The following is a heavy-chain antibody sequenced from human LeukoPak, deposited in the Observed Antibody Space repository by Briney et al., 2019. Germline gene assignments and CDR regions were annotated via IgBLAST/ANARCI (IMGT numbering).Heavy chain of an antibody. CDR2: IYYSGST. CDR3: ARGVVAADYYFDY. CDR1: GGSISSGGYY. Sequence: PSETLSLTCTVSGGSISSGGYYWSWIRQHPGKGLERIGYIYYSGSTYYNPSLKSRVTISVDTSKNQFSLKLSSVTAADTAVYYCARGVVAADYYFDYWGQGTLVTVSS. J-gene: IGHJ4*02. D-gene: IGHD2-15*01. V-gene: IGHV4-31*03.